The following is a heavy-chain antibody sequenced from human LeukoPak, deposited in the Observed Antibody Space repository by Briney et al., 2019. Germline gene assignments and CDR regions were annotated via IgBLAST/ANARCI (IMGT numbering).Heavy chain of an antibody. CDR2: IFYTGST. CDR3: ARGGGYNTFDY. J-gene: IGHJ4*02. Sequence: SETLSLTCTVSGGSISGYYWSWIRQPPGKGLEWIGFIFYTGSTNYNPSLKSRVTISVDTSKNQFALRLSSVTAAEPAVYPCARGGGYNTFDYWGQGTLVTVSS. CDR1: GGSISGYY. V-gene: IGHV4-59*01. D-gene: IGHD5-24*01.